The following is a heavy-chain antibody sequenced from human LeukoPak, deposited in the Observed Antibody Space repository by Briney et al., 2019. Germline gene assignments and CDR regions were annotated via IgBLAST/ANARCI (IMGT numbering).Heavy chain of an antibody. D-gene: IGHD3-22*01. CDR3: ARSGDSSGSAAFDI. Sequence: ASVKVSCKASGYTFSSYGISWVRQAPGQGLEWMGWISPYNGNTNNAQKLQGRVTMTTDTSTSTAYVELRSLRSDDTAVYYCARSGDSSGSAAFDIWGQGTMVTVSS. CDR1: GYTFSSYG. J-gene: IGHJ3*02. V-gene: IGHV1-18*01. CDR2: ISPYNGNT.